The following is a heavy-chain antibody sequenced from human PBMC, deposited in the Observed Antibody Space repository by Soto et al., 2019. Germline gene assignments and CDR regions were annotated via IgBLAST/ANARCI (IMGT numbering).Heavy chain of an antibody. CDR3: ARDDRTSRFYFDY. D-gene: IGHD1-1*01. V-gene: IGHV4-30-2*01. J-gene: IGHJ4*02. CDR2: IYHSGST. Sequence: SETLSLTCAVSGGSISSGGYSWSWIRQPPGKGLEWIGYIYHSGSTYYNPSLKSRVTISVDRSKNQFSLKLSSVTAADTAVYYCARDDRTSRFYFDYWGQGTLVTVSS. CDR1: GGSISSGGYS.